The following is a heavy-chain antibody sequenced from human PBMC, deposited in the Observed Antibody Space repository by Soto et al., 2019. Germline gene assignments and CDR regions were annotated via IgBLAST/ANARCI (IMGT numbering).Heavy chain of an antibody. J-gene: IGHJ4*02. D-gene: IGHD1-20*01. CDR2: INPTSGDT. CDR1: GYTFTAYQ. V-gene: IGHV1-2*04. Sequence: QVQLVQSGAEVKKSGASVKVSCKASGYTFTAYQIHWVRQAPGQGHEWMGWINPTSGDTNYAQKFEGWATMTRDTSTTSACMELTGLTSVDAAIFCCATYNWNDGYFDYWGQGTLVTVSS. CDR3: ATYNWNDGYFDY.